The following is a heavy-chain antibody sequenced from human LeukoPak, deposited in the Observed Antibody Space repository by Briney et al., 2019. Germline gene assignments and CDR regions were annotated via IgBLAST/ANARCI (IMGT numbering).Heavy chain of an antibody. CDR3: ARELTITMVRGVPDAFDI. Sequence: GGSLRLSCAASGFTFSSYSMNWVRQAPGKGLEWVSYISSSSSTIYYADSVKGRFTISRDNAKNSLYLQMNSLRAEDTAVYYCARELTITMVRGVPDAFDIWGQGTMVTVSS. CDR1: GFTFSSYS. CDR2: ISSSSSTI. D-gene: IGHD3-10*01. J-gene: IGHJ3*02. V-gene: IGHV3-48*04.